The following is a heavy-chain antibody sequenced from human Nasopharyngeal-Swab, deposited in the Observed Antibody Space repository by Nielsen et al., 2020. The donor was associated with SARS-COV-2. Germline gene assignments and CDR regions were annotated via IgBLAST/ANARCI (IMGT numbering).Heavy chain of an antibody. Sequence: SVQVSCKASGGTFSSYAISWVRQAPDQGPEWMGGIIIIFGIANYAQKFQGRVTITADDSTSTAYMELSSLRSEDTAVYYCARPAIAEPYYYFYGMDVWGQGTTVTVS. CDR1: GGTFSSYA. CDR2: IIIIFGIA. CDR3: ARPAIAEPYYYFYGMDV. D-gene: IGHD2-21*01. V-gene: IGHV1-69*13. J-gene: IGHJ6*02.